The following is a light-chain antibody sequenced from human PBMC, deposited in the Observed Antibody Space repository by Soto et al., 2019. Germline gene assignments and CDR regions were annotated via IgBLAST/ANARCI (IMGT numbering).Light chain of an antibody. V-gene: IGLV2-11*01. J-gene: IGLJ2*01. CDR1: SSDVGGYNY. Sequence: QSVLTQPRSVSGSPGQSVTISCTGTSSDVGGYNYVSWYQQHPGKAPKLMIYDVSKRPSGVPDSFSGSKSGNTASLTISGLQAEDEADYYCCSYAGSYTVGVFGGGTKLTVL. CDR3: CSYAGSYTVGV. CDR2: DVS.